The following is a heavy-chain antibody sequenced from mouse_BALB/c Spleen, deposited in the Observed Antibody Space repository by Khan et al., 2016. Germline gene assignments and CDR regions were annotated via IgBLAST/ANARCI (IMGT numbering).Heavy chain of an antibody. D-gene: IGHD1-1*01. Sequence: QVQLQQSGAELVMPGASVKMSCKASGYTFTDYCMHWVKQRPGQGLEWIGAIDTSDSYTSYNQKFKGKATLTVDASYSTAYMHLSSLTFEYSAVYVDTRPHYGSRNDAMEYWGQGTSVTVSA. J-gene: IGHJ4*01. V-gene: IGHV1S127*01. CDR1: GYTFTDYC. CDR2: IDTSDSYT. CDR3: TRPHYGSRNDAMEY.